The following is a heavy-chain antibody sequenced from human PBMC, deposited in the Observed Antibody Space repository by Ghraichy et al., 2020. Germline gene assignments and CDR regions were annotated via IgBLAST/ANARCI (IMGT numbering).Heavy chain of an antibody. CDR3: AKGVRGYTYVYLDY. CDR2: ISGNGDTK. CDR1: GFTFSTYA. J-gene: IGHJ4*02. V-gene: IGHV3-23*01. Sequence: GGSLRLSCAASGFTFSTYAMSWVRQAPGKGLEWVSTISGNGDTKYYVDSVKGRFTISRDNSKNTLYLQLNSLRAEDTAVYYCAKGVRGYTYVYLDYWGQGTLVTVSS. D-gene: IGHD5-18*01.